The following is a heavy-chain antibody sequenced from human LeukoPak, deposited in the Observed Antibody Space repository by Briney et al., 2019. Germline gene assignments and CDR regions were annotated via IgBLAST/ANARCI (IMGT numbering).Heavy chain of an antibody. CDR1: GYTFTGYY. V-gene: IGHV1-2*04. D-gene: IGHD2-2*01. CDR2: INPNSGGT. Sequence: ASVKVSCKASGYTFTGYYIHWVRQAPGQGLEWMGWINPNSGGTNYAQKFQGWVTMTRDTSISTAYMELSRLRSDDTAVYYCARGVGCSSTSCYEVYYYGMDVRGKGTTVTVSS. CDR3: ARGVGCSSTSCYEVYYYGMDV. J-gene: IGHJ6*04.